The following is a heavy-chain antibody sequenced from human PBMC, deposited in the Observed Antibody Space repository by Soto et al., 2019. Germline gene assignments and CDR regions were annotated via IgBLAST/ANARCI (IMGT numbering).Heavy chain of an antibody. CDR2: ISSSGGTI. J-gene: IGHJ4*02. CDR1: GFTFGDYY. CDR3: ARDPLISGSGWDH. Sequence: KPGGSLRLSCGVSGFTFGDYYMAWIRQPPGKGLEWISYISSSGGTIYYSDSVKGRFTISRDNAKNSLYLQMNSLRAEDTAVYYCARDPLISGSGWDHWGQGTLVTVSS. D-gene: IGHD6-19*01. V-gene: IGHV3-11*01.